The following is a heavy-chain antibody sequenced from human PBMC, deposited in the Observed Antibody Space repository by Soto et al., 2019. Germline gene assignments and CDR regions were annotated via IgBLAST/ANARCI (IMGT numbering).Heavy chain of an antibody. CDR2: ISSSSTI. CDR3: ASSFWESHSTPDY. CDR1: GFTFSSYS. Sequence: GGSLRLSCAASGFTFSSYSMNWVRQAPGKGLEWVSYISSSSTIYYADSVKGRFTISRDNAKNSLYLQMNSLRDEDTAVYYCASSFWESHSTPDYWGQGTLVTVSS. J-gene: IGHJ4*02. V-gene: IGHV3-48*02. D-gene: IGHD3-3*02.